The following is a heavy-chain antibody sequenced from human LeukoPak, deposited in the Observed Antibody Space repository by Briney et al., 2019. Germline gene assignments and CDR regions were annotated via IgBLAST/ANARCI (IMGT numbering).Heavy chain of an antibody. V-gene: IGHV4-4*09. CDR1: GGSISSYY. CDR2: IYTSGST. J-gene: IGHJ5*02. D-gene: IGHD3-3*01. Sequence: PSETLSLTCTVSGGSISSYYWSWIRQPPGKGLEWIGYIYTSGSTNYNPSLKSRVTISVDTSKNQFSLKLSSATAVDTAVYYCARGLGFWSGYYWTSWFDPWGQGTLVTVSS. CDR3: ARGLGFWSGYYWTSWFDP.